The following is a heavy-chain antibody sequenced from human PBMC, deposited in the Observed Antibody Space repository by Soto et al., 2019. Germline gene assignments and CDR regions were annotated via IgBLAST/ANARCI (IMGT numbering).Heavy chain of an antibody. CDR1: GFTVSSNY. D-gene: IGHD3-3*01. CDR3: ARDRMTIPYGMDV. Sequence: PGGSLRLSCAASGFTVSSNYMSWVRQAPGKGLEWVSVIYSGGSTYYADSVKSRFTISRDNSKNTLYLQMNSLRAEDTAVYYCARDRMTIPYGMDVWGQGTTVTVSS. J-gene: IGHJ6*02. V-gene: IGHV3-53*01. CDR2: IYSGGST.